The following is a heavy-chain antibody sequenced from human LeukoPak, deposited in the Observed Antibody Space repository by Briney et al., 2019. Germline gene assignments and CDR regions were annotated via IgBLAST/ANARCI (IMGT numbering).Heavy chain of an antibody. Sequence: GGSLRLSCAASGFIFSTYGMSWVRQAPGKGLEWVSAISGSGGSAYYADSVKGRFTISRDNSKNTLYLQMNSLRAEDTAVYYCASRRTAYCGGDCPEGYWGQGTLVTVSS. CDR3: ASRRTAYCGGDCPEGY. CDR1: GFIFSTYG. D-gene: IGHD2-21*02. J-gene: IGHJ4*02. V-gene: IGHV3-23*01. CDR2: ISGSGGSA.